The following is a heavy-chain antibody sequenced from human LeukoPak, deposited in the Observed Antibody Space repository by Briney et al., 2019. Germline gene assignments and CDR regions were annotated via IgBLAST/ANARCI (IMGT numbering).Heavy chain of an antibody. Sequence: PSETLSLTCDVSGYAIGSSHYWGWIRQPPGRGPQWIGHVNFHGTSAYNASLRGRVTISIEASKNRFSLRLTSVTGADAAIYYCARVVSQAAPDWYMDVWGGGTVVIVSS. J-gene: IGHJ2*01. D-gene: IGHD2-21*01. CDR3: ARVVSQAAPDWYMDV. CDR1: GYAIGSSHY. CDR2: VNFHGTS. V-gene: IGHV4-38-2*01.